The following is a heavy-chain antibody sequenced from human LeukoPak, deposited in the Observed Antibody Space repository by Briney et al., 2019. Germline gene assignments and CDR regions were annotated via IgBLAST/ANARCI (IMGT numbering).Heavy chain of an antibody. CDR2: IYSSGST. CDR1: GGSISSDY. D-gene: IGHD6-19*01. CDR3: ARETRSGWYGVDY. Sequence: PSETLSLTCTVYGGSISSDYWNWIRQPPGKGLEWIGYIYSSGSTDYAPSLKSRVTISVDTSKNQFSLKLNSVTAADTAVYYCARETRSGWYGVDYWGQGTLVTVSS. V-gene: IGHV4-59*01. J-gene: IGHJ4*02.